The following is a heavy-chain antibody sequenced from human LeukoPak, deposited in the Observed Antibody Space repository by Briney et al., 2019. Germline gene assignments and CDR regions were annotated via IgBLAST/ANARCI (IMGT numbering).Heavy chain of an antibody. CDR3: ARLPVELRANWFDP. Sequence: PSQTLSLTCTVSGGSISSGDYYWSWIRQPPGKGLEWIGYIYYSGSTYYNPSLKSRVTISVDTSKNQFSLKLSSVTAAATAVYYCARLPVELRANWFDPWGQGTLVTVSS. J-gene: IGHJ5*02. CDR1: GGSISSGDYY. CDR2: IYYSGST. D-gene: IGHD1-26*01. V-gene: IGHV4-30-4*08.